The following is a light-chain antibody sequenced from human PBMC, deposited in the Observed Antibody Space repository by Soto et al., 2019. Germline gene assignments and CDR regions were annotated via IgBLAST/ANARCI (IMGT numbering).Light chain of an antibody. J-gene: IGKJ4*01. CDR2: GAS. CDR1: QSVSSSF. V-gene: IGKV3-20*01. Sequence: EIVLTQSPGTLSLSPGERATLSCRASQSVSSSFLAWYQQKPGQAPRLLIYGASSRATGIPDRFSGSGSGTDFTLTISRLDPEDVEVYYCQQYGSSPLTFGGGTKVEIK. CDR3: QQYGSSPLT.